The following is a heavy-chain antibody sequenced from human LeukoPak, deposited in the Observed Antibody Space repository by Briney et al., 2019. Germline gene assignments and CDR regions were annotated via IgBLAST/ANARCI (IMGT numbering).Heavy chain of an antibody. Sequence: GGSLRLSCAASGFTFSNYWMNWVRQAPGKGLEWVANIKQDGSVKQYVDSVKGRFTISRDNAKNSLYLQMNSLRAEDTAVYYCARDDSGSLDYWGQGTLVTVSS. J-gene: IGHJ4*02. V-gene: IGHV3-7*05. CDR2: IKQDGSVK. CDR1: GFTFSNYW. D-gene: IGHD6-19*01. CDR3: ARDDSGSLDY.